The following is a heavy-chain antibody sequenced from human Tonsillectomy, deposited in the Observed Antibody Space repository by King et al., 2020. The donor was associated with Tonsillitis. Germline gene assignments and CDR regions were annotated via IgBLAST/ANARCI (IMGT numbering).Heavy chain of an antibody. Sequence: VQLQESGPGLVKPSETLSLTCTVSGGSLNGYYWSWIRQPPGKGLDWIGYIYYSGSTNYNPSLKSRVTISVDTSKNQFSLNLSSVTAADTAVYYCARLKGDPYDNSGYYALFDYWGQGTLVTVSS. CDR1: GGSLNGYY. D-gene: IGHD3-22*01. J-gene: IGHJ4*02. V-gene: IGHV4-59*08. CDR2: IYYSGST. CDR3: ARLKGDPYDNSGYYALFDY.